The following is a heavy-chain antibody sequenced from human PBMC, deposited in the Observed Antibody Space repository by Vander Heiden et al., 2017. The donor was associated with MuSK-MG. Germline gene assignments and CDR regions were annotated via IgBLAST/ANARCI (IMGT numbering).Heavy chain of an antibody. V-gene: IGHV3-23*01. D-gene: IGHD4-17*01. CDR3: AKAGGSYGGNSINWFDP. Sequence: EVQVLESGGGLVQPGGSLRLTCAASGFTFTNFAMSWVRQAPGKGLEWVAGVGGTGGSTYYADFVKGRFTISRDNSKNTVYLQMNNLRAEDTAVFYCAKAGGSYGGNSINWFDPWGQGTLVTVSS. CDR2: VGGTGGST. J-gene: IGHJ5*02. CDR1: GFTFTNFA.